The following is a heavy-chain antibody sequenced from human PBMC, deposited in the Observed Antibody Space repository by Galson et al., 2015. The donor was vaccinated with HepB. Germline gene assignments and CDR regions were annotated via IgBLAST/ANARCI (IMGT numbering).Heavy chain of an antibody. CDR1: GYTFTSYA. Sequence: SVKVSCKASGYTFTSYAMHWVRQAPGQRLEWMGWINAGNGNTKYSQKFQGRVTITRDTSASTAYMELSSLRSEDTAVYYRARDGRMVRGVITPNWFDPWGQGTLVTVSS. D-gene: IGHD3-10*01. CDR3: ARDGRMVRGVITPNWFDP. CDR2: INAGNGNT. V-gene: IGHV1-3*01. J-gene: IGHJ5*02.